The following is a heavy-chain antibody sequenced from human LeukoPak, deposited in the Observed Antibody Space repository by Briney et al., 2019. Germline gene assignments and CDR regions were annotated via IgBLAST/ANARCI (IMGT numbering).Heavy chain of an antibody. Sequence: GESLKISCQGSGYSFTSYWIGWVRQMPGKGLEWMGIIYPGDSDTRYSPSFQGQVTISADKSISTAYLQWSSLKASDTAMYYCARLGYHSSGYYAPSDYWGQGTLVTVSS. D-gene: IGHD3-22*01. CDR1: GYSFTSYW. V-gene: IGHV5-51*01. CDR3: ARLGYHSSGYYAPSDY. CDR2: IYPGDSDT. J-gene: IGHJ4*02.